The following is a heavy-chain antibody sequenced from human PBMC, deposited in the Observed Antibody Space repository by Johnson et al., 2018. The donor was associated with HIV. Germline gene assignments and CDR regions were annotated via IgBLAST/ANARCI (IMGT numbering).Heavy chain of an antibody. D-gene: IGHD2-2*03. Sequence: VQLVESGGGLVKPGGSLRLSCAASGFTFSDYYMSWIRQAPGKGLEWVSYISSSGSTIYYADSVKGRFTISRDNSKNTLYLQMNNLRAEDTAVYYCARALRSMGINTGYYAFDIWGQGTIVNGPS. CDR2: ISSSGSTI. V-gene: IGHV3-11*04. J-gene: IGHJ3*02. CDR1: GFTFSDYY. CDR3: ARALRSMGINTGYYAFDI.